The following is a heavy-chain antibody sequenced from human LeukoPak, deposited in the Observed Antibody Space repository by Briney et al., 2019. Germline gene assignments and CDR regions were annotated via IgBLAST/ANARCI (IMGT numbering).Heavy chain of an antibody. V-gene: IGHV4-4*02. CDR3: ASSPEGGSEPFDY. D-gene: IGHD1-14*01. CDR2: IYHSGST. Sequence: SETLSLTCAVSGGSISSSNWWSWVRQPPGKGLEWIGEIYHSGSTNYNPSLKSRVTISVDKSKNQFSLKLSFVTAADTAVYYCASSPEGGSEPFDYWGQGTLVTVSS. CDR1: GGSISSSNW. J-gene: IGHJ4*02.